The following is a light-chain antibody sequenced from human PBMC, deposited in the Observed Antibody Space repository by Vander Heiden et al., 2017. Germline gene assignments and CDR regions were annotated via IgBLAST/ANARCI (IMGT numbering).Light chain of an antibody. CDR3: QQSYGAPYN. V-gene: IGKV1-39*01. CDR1: ERIDLY. CDR2: AAS. Sequence: DIQMTQSPPSLSASLGDRVTTTCRASERIDLYLNWYRQKPGKGPELLIYAASNLQSWVPSRFSGSGSGTDFTLTIASLRPEDFATYYCQQSYGAPYNFGQGTKLE. J-gene: IGKJ2*01.